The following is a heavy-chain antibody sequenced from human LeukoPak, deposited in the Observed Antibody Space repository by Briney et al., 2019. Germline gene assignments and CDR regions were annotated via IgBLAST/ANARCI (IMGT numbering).Heavy chain of an antibody. D-gene: IGHD4-17*01. CDR2: IYNGGST. Sequence: PGGSLRLSCAASGFTVSSNYMSWVRQAPGKGLEWVSVIYNGGSTYYADSVKGRFTISRDNSKNTLYLQMNSLRAEDTAVYYCARDLAGSYGDYFDYWGQGTLVTVSS. V-gene: IGHV3-53*01. CDR1: GFTVSSNY. CDR3: ARDLAGSYGDYFDY. J-gene: IGHJ4*02.